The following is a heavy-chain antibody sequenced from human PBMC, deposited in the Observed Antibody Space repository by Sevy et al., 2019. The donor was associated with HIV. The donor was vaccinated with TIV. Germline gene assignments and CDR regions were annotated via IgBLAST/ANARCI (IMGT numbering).Heavy chain of an antibody. J-gene: IGHJ6*02. Sequence: GESLKISCKGSGYSFSDYWVGWVRQMPGKGLEWMGIIYPGDSDTTYSPAFQGQVTIPADKSISTANLQWSSLKASDTAIYYCARGARGTLPSYYYYTMDVWGQGTTVTVSS. V-gene: IGHV5-51*01. D-gene: IGHD1-1*01. CDR3: ARGARGTLPSYYYYTMDV. CDR1: GYSFSDYW. CDR2: IYPGDSDT.